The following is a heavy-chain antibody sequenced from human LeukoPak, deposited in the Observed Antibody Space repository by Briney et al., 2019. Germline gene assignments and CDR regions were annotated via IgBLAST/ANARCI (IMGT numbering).Heavy chain of an antibody. CDR3: AKRHKYYDSSGYAFDY. Sequence: PGGSLRLSCAASGFTFSSYAMSWVRQAPGKGLEWVSAISGGGGSTYYADSVKGRFTISRDNSKNTLYLQMNSLRAEDTAVYYCAKRHKYYDSSGYAFDYWGQGTLVTVSS. CDR2: ISGGGGST. V-gene: IGHV3-23*01. CDR1: GFTFSSYA. J-gene: IGHJ4*02. D-gene: IGHD3-22*01.